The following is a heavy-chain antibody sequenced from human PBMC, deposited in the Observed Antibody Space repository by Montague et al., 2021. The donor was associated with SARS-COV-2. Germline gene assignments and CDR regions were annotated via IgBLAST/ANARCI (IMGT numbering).Heavy chain of an antibody. Sequence: SVKVSCKASGYTFTSYDINWVRQAAGQGLEWMGWMNPNSGNTGYAQKLQGRVTMTRDTSMNTAYMELSSLRSEDTAVYYCVRASLVRGVIITRVRYSYYMDVWGKGTTVTVS. CDR3: VRASLVRGVIITRVRYSYYMDV. CDR1: GYTFTSYD. D-gene: IGHD3-10*01. J-gene: IGHJ6*03. V-gene: IGHV1-8*01. CDR2: MNPNSGNT.